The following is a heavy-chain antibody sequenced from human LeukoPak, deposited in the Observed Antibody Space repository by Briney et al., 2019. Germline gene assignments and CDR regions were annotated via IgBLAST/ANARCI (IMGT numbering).Heavy chain of an antibody. CDR2: IYYDGGT. D-gene: IGHD1-26*01. Sequence: PSETLSLTCTVSGASVSSAGYFWNWIRQHPGKGLEWIGYIYYDGGTSYNPSLKSRVTISVDTSKNQFSLKLSSVTAADTAVYYCAGSGSYYISDYWGQGTLVTVSS. CDR1: GASVSSAGYF. V-gene: IGHV4-61*08. J-gene: IGHJ4*02. CDR3: AGSGSYYISDY.